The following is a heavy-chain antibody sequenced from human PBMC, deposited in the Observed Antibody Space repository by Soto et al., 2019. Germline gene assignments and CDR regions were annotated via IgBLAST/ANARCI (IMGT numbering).Heavy chain of an antibody. CDR3: ARRMKSRRIAAAYYYYYGMDV. CDR1: GFTFSSYA. Sequence: GGSLRLSCAASGFTFSSYAMHWVRQAPGKGLEWVAVISYDGSNKYYADSVKGRFTISRDNSKNTLYLQMNSLRAEDTAVYYCARRMKSRRIAAAYYYYYGMDVWGQGTTVTVSS. J-gene: IGHJ6*02. D-gene: IGHD6-13*01. CDR2: ISYDGSNK. V-gene: IGHV3-30-3*01.